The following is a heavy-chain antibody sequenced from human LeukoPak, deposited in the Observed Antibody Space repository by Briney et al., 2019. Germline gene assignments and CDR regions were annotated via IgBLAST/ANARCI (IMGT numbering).Heavy chain of an antibody. CDR2: IKQDGSVK. J-gene: IGHJ4*02. CDR3: AKSKEYSGYDFKFDY. V-gene: IGHV3-7*01. D-gene: IGHD5-12*01. CDR1: GFTFSSYA. Sequence: GGSLRLSCAASGFTFSSYAMSWVRQAPGKGLEWVANIKQDGSVKYYVDSVKGRFTISRDNAKNSLYLQMNSLRAEDTAVYYCAKSKEYSGYDFKFDYWGQGTLVTVSS.